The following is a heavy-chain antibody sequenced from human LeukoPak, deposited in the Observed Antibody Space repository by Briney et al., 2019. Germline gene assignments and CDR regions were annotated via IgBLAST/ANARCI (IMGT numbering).Heavy chain of an antibody. CDR2: IYYSGST. D-gene: IGHD2-2*03. J-gene: IGHJ1*01. V-gene: IGHV4-59*01. CDR1: GGSISSYY. CDR3: ARRSSWINEYLHH. Sequence: SETLSLTCTVSGGSISSYYWSWIRQPPGKGLEWVGYIYYSGSTNYNPSLKSRVTISVDTSKNQFSLKLSSVTAADTAVYYCARRSSWINEYLHHWGQGTLVTVSS.